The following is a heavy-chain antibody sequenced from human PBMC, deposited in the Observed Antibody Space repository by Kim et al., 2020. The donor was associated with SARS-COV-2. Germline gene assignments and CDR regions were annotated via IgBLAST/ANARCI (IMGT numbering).Heavy chain of an antibody. Sequence: GGSLRLSCATSGFTLRVHGIHWVRQAPGRGLEWVAVSPYEGRNEKYADSVKGRFTISRDTSKNRLYLQMSSLRVEDTAVYYCARDGGSGWSPSVYFDNWG. CDR1: GFTLRVHG. D-gene: IGHD6-19*01. V-gene: IGHV3-33*05. CDR3: ARDGGSGWSPSVYFDN. J-gene: IGHJ4*01. CDR2: SPYEGRNE.